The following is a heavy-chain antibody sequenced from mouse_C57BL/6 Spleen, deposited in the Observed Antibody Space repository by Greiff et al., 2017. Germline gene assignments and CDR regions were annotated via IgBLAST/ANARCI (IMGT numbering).Heavy chain of an antibody. D-gene: IGHD1-1*01. CDR1: GYTFTDYY. Sequence: EVQLQQSGPELVKPGASVKISCKASGYTFTDYYMNWVKQSHGKSLEWIGDINPNNGGTSYNQKFKGKATLTVDKSSSTAYMELRSLTSEDSAVYYCARDFGTTVPATRTHFDVWGTGTTVTVSS. J-gene: IGHJ1*03. CDR2: INPNNGGT. V-gene: IGHV1-26*01. CDR3: ARDFGTTVPATRTHFDV.